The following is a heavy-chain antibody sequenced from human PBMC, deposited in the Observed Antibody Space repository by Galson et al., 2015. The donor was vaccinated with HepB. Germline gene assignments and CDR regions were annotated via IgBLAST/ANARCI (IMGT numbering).Heavy chain of an antibody. Sequence: SETLSLTCTVSGGSISSSSYYWGWIRQPPGKGLEWIGSIYYSGSTYYNPSLKSRVTISVDTSKNQFSLKLSSVTAADTAVYYCARHLYYDILTGYYIGWFDPWGQGTLVTVSS. D-gene: IGHD3-9*01. J-gene: IGHJ5*02. CDR2: IYYSGST. V-gene: IGHV4-39*01. CDR1: GGSISSSSYY. CDR3: ARHLYYDILTGYYIGWFDP.